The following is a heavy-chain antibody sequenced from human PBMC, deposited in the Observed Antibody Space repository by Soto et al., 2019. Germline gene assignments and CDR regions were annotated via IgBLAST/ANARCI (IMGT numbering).Heavy chain of an antibody. CDR2: IIPVFGIV. Sequence: QVQLVQSGAEVKKPGSSVRVSCKASGGTPSNSAFSWVRQAPGQGLEWMGGIIPVFGIVKYAQKLEGRVTITADESTNTAYMELSRLRYEYRAVYYCASGRIVVVGSRAYYGMDVWGQGTTVTVSS. D-gene: IGHD6-19*01. CDR1: GGTPSNSA. V-gene: IGHV1-69*01. J-gene: IGHJ6*02. CDR3: ASGRIVVVGSRAYYGMDV.